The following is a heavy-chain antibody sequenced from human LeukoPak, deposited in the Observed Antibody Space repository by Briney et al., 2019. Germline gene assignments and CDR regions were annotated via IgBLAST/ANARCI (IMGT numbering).Heavy chain of an antibody. J-gene: IGHJ3*02. Sequence: ETLSLTCAVYGGSFSGYYWSWIRQPPGKGLEWVSGINWNGGSTGYADSVKGRFTISRDNAKNSLYLQMNSLRAEDTALYYCARVAYYYDSSGAFDIWGQGTMVTVSS. V-gene: IGHV3-20*04. CDR3: ARVAYYYDSSGAFDI. CDR2: INWNGGST. D-gene: IGHD3-22*01. CDR1: GGSFSGYY.